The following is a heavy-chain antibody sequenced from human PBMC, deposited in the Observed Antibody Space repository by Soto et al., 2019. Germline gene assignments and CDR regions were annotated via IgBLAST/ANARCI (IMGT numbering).Heavy chain of an antibody. CDR2: IYHSGST. J-gene: IGHJ4*02. Sequence: SETLSLTCAVSGYSISSGYYWGWIRQPPGKGLEWIGSIYHSGSTYYNPSLKSRVTISVDTPKNQFSLKLSSVTAADTAVYYCARSADYYDSSGYYYARYYFDYWGQGTLVTVSS. V-gene: IGHV4-38-2*01. D-gene: IGHD3-22*01. CDR1: GYSISSGYY. CDR3: ARSADYYDSSGYYYARYYFDY.